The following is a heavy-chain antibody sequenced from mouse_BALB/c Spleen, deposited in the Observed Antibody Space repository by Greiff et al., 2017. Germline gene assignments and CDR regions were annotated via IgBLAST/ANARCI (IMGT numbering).Heavy chain of an antibody. V-gene: IGHV1-15*01. J-gene: IGHJ2*01. CDR1: GYTFTDYE. CDR3: TRSGSTMITYFDY. D-gene: IGHD2-4*01. CDR2: IDPETGGT. Sequence: QVQLQQSGAELVRPGASVTLSCKASGYTFTDYEMHWVKQTPVHGLEWIGAIDPETGGTAYNQKFKGKATLTADKSSSTAYMELRSLTSEDSAVYYCTRSGSTMITYFDYWGQGTTLTVSS.